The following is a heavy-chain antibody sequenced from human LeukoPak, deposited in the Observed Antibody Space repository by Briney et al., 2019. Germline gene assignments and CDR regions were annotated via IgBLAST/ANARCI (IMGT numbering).Heavy chain of an antibody. CDR2: IIPIFGTA. D-gene: IGHD3/OR15-3a*01. CDR1: GGTFTSYA. J-gene: IGHJ5*02. V-gene: IGHV1-69*13. Sequence: SVKVSCKASGGTFTSYAISWVRQAPGQGLEWMGGIIPIFGTANYAQKFQGRVTITADESTSTAYMELSSLRSEDTAVYYCASHGTGYYSLRFDPWGQGTLVTVSS. CDR3: ASHGTGYYSLRFDP.